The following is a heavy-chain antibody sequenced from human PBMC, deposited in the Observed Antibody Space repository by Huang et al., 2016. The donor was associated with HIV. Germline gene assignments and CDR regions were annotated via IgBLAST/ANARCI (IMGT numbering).Heavy chain of an antibody. V-gene: IGHV1-2*02. CDR3: ARDWSFGSSTSPAD. CDR2: INPKRGGT. Sequence: QVQLVQSGAEVKNPGASVRVSCKASGYTFTDSNIHWVRQAPGQGLERMGWINPKRGGTSYAQRFQGRITMTRDTTISTVHMDLRRIQSDDTAVYVCARDWSFGSSTSPADWGQGTLVTVSS. CDR1: GYTFTDSN. D-gene: IGHD6-6*01. J-gene: IGHJ4*02.